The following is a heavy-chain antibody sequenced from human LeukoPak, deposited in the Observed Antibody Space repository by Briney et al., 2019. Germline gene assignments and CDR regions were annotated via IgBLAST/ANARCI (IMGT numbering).Heavy chain of an antibody. CDR1: GYTFTGYY. Sequence: ASVNVSCKASGYTFTGYYMHWVRQAPGQGLEWMGRINPNSGGTNYAQKFQGRVTMTRDTSISTAYMELSRLRSDDTAVYYCARNKKGSSPLDYWGQGTLVTVSS. CDR3: ARNKKGSSPLDY. J-gene: IGHJ4*02. CDR2: INPNSGGT. D-gene: IGHD1/OR15-1a*01. V-gene: IGHV1-2*06.